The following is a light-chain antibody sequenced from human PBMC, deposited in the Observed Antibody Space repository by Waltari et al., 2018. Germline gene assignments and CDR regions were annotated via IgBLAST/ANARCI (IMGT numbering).Light chain of an antibody. V-gene: IGLV2-23*01. CDR1: SSDVGSYNL. CDR2: EGS. J-gene: IGLJ3*02. CDR3: CSYTAGSTWV. Sequence: QSALTQPASVSGSPGQSITISCTGTSSDVGSYNLVSWYQQPPGKAPKLMIYEGSKRPSGVSNRFSGSKSGNPASLTISGLQAEDEADYYCCSYTAGSTWVFGGGTKLTVL.